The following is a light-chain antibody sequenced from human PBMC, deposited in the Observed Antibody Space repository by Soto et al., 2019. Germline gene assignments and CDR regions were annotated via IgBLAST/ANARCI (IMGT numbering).Light chain of an antibody. V-gene: IGLV7-43*01. CDR1: TGAVTSDYY. J-gene: IGLJ3*02. CDR3: LIYYGDGWV. Sequence: QTVVTQEPSLTVSPGGTVTLTCASSTGAVTSDYYPNWFQQRPGQAPTVLIYSTMNKHSWIPARFSGSLLGGKAALTLSGAQPEDEADYYCLIYYGDGWVFGGGTKLTVL. CDR2: STM.